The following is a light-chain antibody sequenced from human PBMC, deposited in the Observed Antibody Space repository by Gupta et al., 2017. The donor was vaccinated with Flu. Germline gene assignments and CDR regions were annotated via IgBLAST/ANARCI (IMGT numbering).Light chain of an antibody. J-gene: IGLJ1*01. Sequence: SSELTQDPAMSVALGQTARITCQGDSLRSYYASWYQQKPGQAPVLVIYGKNNRPSGIPDRFSGSSSRDTASLTITGAQAEDEADYYCNSRDSSGDLYVFGAGTKVTVL. CDR3: NSRDSSGDLYV. CDR2: GKN. V-gene: IGLV3-19*01. CDR1: SLRSYY.